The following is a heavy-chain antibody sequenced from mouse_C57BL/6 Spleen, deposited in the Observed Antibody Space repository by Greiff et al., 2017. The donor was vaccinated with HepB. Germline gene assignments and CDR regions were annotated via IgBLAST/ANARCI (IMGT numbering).Heavy chain of an antibody. D-gene: IGHD2-2*01. CDR3: ARETMVRDYFDY. J-gene: IGHJ2*01. CDR1: GYAFSSYW. CDR2: IYPGDGDT. Sequence: QVQLQQSGAELVKPGASVKISCKPSGYAFSSYWMNWVKPRPGKGLEWIGQIYPGDGDTNYNGKFKGKATLTADKSSSTAYMQLSSLTSEDSAVYFCARETMVRDYFDYWGQGTTLTVSS. V-gene: IGHV1-80*01.